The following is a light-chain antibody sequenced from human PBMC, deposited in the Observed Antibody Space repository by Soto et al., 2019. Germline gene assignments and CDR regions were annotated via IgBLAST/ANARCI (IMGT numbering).Light chain of an antibody. CDR1: SSDVGGYNY. V-gene: IGLV2-14*01. Sequence: QSVLTQPAPVSGSPGQSITISCPGTSSDVGGYNYVSWYQQHPGKAPKLMIYDLSNRPSGVSNRFSGSKSGNTASLTISGLQAEDEADYYCSSYTSSSTLSYVFGTGTKVTVL. CDR3: SSYTSSSTLSYV. CDR2: DLS. J-gene: IGLJ1*01.